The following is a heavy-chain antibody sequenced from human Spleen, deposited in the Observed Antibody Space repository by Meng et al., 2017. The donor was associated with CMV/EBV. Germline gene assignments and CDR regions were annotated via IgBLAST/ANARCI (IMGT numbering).Heavy chain of an antibody. V-gene: IGHV3-30*04. CDR2: ISDDGSDK. Sequence: CGFPVSSYAMHWVRQAPGKGLEWVAVISDDGSDKFYTDSVNGRFTISRDNSKNTLYLQMNSLRGEDTAVFYCARDFLDGYNYPLDFWGQGTLVTVSS. J-gene: IGHJ4*02. CDR1: GFPVSSYA. D-gene: IGHD5-24*01. CDR3: ARDFLDGYNYPLDF.